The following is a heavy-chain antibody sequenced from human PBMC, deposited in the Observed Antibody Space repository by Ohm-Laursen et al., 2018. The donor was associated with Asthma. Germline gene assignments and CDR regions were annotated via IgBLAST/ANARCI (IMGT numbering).Heavy chain of an antibody. D-gene: IGHD1-26*01. J-gene: IGHJ1*01. V-gene: IGHV3-21*01. Sequence: SLRLSCSASGYTFSRYSIHWVRQFPGKGLEWVASISTASTFIYYADSVRGRFTTSRDNAKNSVYLQMNSLRAEDTALYYCARIGPEWELPGREYSLHHWGQGTQVTASS. CDR3: ARIGPEWELPGREYSLHH. CDR2: ISTASTFI. CDR1: GYTFSRYS.